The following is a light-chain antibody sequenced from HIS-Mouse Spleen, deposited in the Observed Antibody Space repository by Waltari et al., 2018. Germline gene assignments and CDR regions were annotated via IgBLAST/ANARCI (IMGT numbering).Light chain of an antibody. J-gene: IGLJ1*01. CDR1: ALPKQY. CDR3: QSADSSGTYV. Sequence: SYELTQPPSVSVSPGQTARTTCSGDALPKQYADWYQQKPGQAPVLVLYKDSERPPGIPERFSGSSSGTTVTLTISGVQAEDEADYYCQSADSSGTYVFGTGTKVTVL. CDR2: KDS. V-gene: IGLV3-25*03.